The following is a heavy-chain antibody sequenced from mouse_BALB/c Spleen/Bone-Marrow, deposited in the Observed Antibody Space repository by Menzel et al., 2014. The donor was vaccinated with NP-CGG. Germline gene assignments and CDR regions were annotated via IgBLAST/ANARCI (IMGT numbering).Heavy chain of an antibody. CDR1: GFTFSDYY. D-gene: IGHD2-1*01. CDR2: ISGGGSYT. Sequence: EVMLVESGGGLVKPGGSLKLSCAASGFTFSDYYMYWVRRTPEKRLEWVATISGGGSYTYYPDSVKGRFTISRDNAKNNLYLQMSSLKSEDTAMYYCARDGNYAYWGQGTLVTVSA. V-gene: IGHV5-4*02. CDR3: ARDGNYAY. J-gene: IGHJ3*01.